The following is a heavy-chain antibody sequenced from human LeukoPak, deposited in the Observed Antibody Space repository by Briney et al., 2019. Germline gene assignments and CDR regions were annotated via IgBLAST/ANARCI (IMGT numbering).Heavy chain of an antibody. CDR1: GFTFSRYN. V-gene: IGHV3-21*01. CDR3: ARDPPRGTVSEY. Sequence: GGSLRLSCAASGFTFSRYNMSWVRQAPGKGLEWVSSINSSSIYTYYAGSVKGRLTIPRENAKKSLYLQMNRLRDEDTAVYYCARDPPRGTVSEYWGQGTLVTVSS. CDR2: INSSSIYT. D-gene: IGHD3-16*01. J-gene: IGHJ4*02.